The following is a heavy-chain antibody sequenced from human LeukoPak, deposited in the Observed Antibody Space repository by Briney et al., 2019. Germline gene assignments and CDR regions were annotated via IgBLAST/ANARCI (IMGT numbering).Heavy chain of an antibody. Sequence: SVKVSCKASGGTFSSYAISWVRQAPGQGLEWMGGIIPIFGTANYAQKFQGRVTITTDESTSTAYMELSSLRSEDTAVYYCARYIPPEYSSSSGRGNWFDPWGQGTLVTVSS. J-gene: IGHJ5*02. CDR2: IIPIFGTA. V-gene: IGHV1-69*05. CDR3: ARYIPPEYSSSSGRGNWFDP. CDR1: GGTFSSYA. D-gene: IGHD6-6*01.